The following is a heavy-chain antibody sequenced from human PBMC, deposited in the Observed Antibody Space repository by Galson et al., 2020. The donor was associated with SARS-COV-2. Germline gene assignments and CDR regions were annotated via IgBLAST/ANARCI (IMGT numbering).Heavy chain of an antibody. Sequence: SGPTLVKPTQTLTLTCTFSGFSLTTSGVGVGWIRQPPGKALEWLAIIYWDDDERYSPSLKSRLTITKDTSKNQVVLTMTNMDPVDTATYYCAHSMSDSDEGGDDGDFYFSAFDVWGQGTMVTVSS. CDR2: IYWDDDE. V-gene: IGHV2-5*02. D-gene: IGHD2-21*01. CDR1: GFSLTTSGVG. J-gene: IGHJ3*01. CDR3: AHSMSDSDEGGDDGDFYFSAFDV.